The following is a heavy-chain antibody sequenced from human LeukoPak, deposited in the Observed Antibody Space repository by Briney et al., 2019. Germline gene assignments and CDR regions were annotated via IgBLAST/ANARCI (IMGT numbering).Heavy chain of an antibody. V-gene: IGHV1-69*13. Sequence: GASVKVSCKASGGTFISYAISWVRQAPGQGLEWMGGIIPIFGTANYAQKFQGRVTITADESTSTAYMELSSLRSEDTAVYYCARVGSENGFDYWGQGTLVTVSS. CDR1: GGTFISYA. CDR3: ARVGSENGFDY. D-gene: IGHD1-26*01. J-gene: IGHJ4*02. CDR2: IIPIFGTA.